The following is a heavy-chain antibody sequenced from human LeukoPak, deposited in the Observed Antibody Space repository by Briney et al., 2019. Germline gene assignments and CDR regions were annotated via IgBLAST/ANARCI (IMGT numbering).Heavy chain of an antibody. CDR2: ISAYNGNT. D-gene: IGHD3-9*01. CDR3: ASGYYDILTGYPWFDY. J-gene: IGHJ4*02. V-gene: IGHV1-18*01. Sequence: ASVKVSCKASGYTFTSYGISWVRQAPGQGLEWSGWISAYNGNTNYAQKLQGRVTMTTDTSTSTAYMELRSLRSDDTAVYYCASGYYDILTGYPWFDYWGQGTLVTVSS. CDR1: GYTFTSYG.